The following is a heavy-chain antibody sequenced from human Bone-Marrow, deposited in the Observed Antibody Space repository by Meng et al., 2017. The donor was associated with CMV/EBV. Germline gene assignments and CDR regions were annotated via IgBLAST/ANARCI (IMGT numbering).Heavy chain of an antibody. D-gene: IGHD3-3*01. V-gene: IGHV3-7*01. J-gene: IGHJ1*01. Sequence: GESLKISCAASGFTFSSYWMSWVRQAPGKGLEWVANIKQDGSEKYYVDSVKGRFTISRDNAKNSLYLQMNSLRAEDTAVYYCARGRDDFWSGYSGYWGQGTLVTVSS. CDR1: GFTFSSYW. CDR2: IKQDGSEK. CDR3: ARGRDDFWSGYSGY.